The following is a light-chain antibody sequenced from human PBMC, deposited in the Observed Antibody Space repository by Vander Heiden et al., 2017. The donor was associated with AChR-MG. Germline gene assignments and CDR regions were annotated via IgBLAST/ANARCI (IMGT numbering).Light chain of an antibody. Sequence: DIHLTHSPSSLSASVGGRVTINCRASQRISRYLNWYQQKPGKAPKLLMHSASTLQSGVPSRISGSGSGTDFTLTISRVQAEDFATYYCQQGYTTHSFGGGTKVEIK. CDR2: SAS. V-gene: IGKV1-39*01. CDR3: QQGYTTHS. J-gene: IGKJ4*01. CDR1: QRISRY.